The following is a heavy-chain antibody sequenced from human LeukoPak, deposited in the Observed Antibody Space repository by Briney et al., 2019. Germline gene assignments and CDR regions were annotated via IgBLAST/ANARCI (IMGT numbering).Heavy chain of an antibody. V-gene: IGHV3-48*01. J-gene: IGHJ6*02. Sequence: PGGSLRLSCAASGITFSSSAMSWVRQAPGKGLEWVSYMSSSSSTIYYADSVKGRFTISRDNAKNSLYLQMNSLRAEDTAVYYCARGGGSYYYGMDVWGQGTTVTVSS. CDR1: GITFSSSA. CDR2: MSSSSSTI. D-gene: IGHD1-26*01. CDR3: ARGGGSYYYGMDV.